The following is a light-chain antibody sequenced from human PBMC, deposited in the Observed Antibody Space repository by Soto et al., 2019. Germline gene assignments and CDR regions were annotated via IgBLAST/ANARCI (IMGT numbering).Light chain of an antibody. V-gene: IGLV2-14*01. CDR2: EVS. Sequence: QSVLTQPASVSGSPGQSITISCTGTSSDLGRYDFVSWYQQHPGKAPKLMIYEVSNRPSGVSDRFSGSKSGNTASLTISGLQAEDEADYYCSSYTTSHTYVFGSGTKLTVL. J-gene: IGLJ1*01. CDR3: SSYTTSHTYV. CDR1: SSDLGRYDF.